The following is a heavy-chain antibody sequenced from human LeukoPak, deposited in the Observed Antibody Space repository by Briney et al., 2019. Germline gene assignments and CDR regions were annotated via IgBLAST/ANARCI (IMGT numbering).Heavy chain of an antibody. D-gene: IGHD3-3*02. V-gene: IGHV4-4*07. CDR2: IHGGGST. Sequence: SETLSLTCTVSGASTNNYYWSWIRQPAGKGLEWIGRIHGGGSTNYNPSLKSRVTVSIDTSKNQFSLKLSSMTAADTAVYYCARDLASPPYNWFDPWGQGTLVTVSS. CDR1: GASTNNYY. CDR3: ARDLASPPYNWFDP. J-gene: IGHJ5*02.